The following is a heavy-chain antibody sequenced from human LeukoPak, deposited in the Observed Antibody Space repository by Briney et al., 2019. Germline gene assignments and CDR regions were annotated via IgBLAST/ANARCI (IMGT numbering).Heavy chain of an antibody. CDR3: ARDQSHWQQPDY. CDR1: GFTFSSYS. CDR2: INTDGSNT. J-gene: IGHJ4*02. Sequence: HPGGSLRLSCAASGFTFSSYSMNWVRQAPGKGLVWVSRINTDGSNTNYADSVKGRFTISRDNAKNTLYLQMNSLRADDTAVYYCARDQSHWQQPDYWGQGTLVTVSS. V-gene: IGHV3-74*01. D-gene: IGHD6-13*01.